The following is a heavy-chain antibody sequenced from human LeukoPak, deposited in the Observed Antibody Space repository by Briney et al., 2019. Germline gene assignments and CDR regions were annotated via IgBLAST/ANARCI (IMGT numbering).Heavy chain of an antibody. CDR2: ISSSSSYI. V-gene: IGHV3-21*01. CDR1: GFTFSSYS. CDR3: ASYYDSSGYYDGSDY. D-gene: IGHD3-22*01. J-gene: IGHJ4*02. Sequence: GGPLRLSCAASGFTFSSYSMNWVRQAPGKGLEWVSSISSSSSYIYYADSVKGRFTISRDNAKNSLYLQMNSLRAEDTAVYYCASYYDSSGYYDGSDYWGQGTLVTVSS.